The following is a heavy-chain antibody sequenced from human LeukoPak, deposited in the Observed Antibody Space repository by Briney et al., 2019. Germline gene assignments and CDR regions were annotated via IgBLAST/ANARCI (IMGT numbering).Heavy chain of an antibody. CDR1: GFTFSSYW. CDR3: ARDHVVASGAVAY. J-gene: IGHJ4*02. Sequence: GGSLRLSCAASGFTFSSYWMSWVRQAPGKGLEWLSVLDSGGTAIYADSVRGRFTISRDNSKNTLHLQMDSLTIEDSALYYCARDHVVASGAVAYWGQGTLVTVSS. CDR2: LDSGGTA. D-gene: IGHD2-15*01. V-gene: IGHV3-53*01.